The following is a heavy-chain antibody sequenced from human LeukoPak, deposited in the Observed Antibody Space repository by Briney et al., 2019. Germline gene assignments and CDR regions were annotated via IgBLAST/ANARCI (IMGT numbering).Heavy chain of an antibody. Sequence: TSETLSLTCTVSGYSISSGYYWGWIRQPPGKGLEWIGSIYHSGSTYYNPSLKSRVTISVDTSKNQFSLKLSSVTAADTAVYYCARALYGDYGYWGQGTLVTVSS. CDR1: GYSISSGYY. D-gene: IGHD4-17*01. CDR3: ARALYGDYGY. J-gene: IGHJ4*02. CDR2: IYHSGST. V-gene: IGHV4-38-2*02.